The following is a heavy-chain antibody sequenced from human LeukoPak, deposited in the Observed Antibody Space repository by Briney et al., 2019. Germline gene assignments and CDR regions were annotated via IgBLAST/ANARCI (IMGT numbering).Heavy chain of an antibody. J-gene: IGHJ5*02. CDR2: IYYSGST. CDR1: GGSISSGGYY. Sequence: SETLSLTCTVSGGSISSGGYYWSWIRQHPGKGLEWIGYIYYSGSTNYNPSLKSRVTISVDTSKNQFSLKLSSVTAADTAVYYCARRGGVGASFRGVNWFDPWGQGTLVTVSS. CDR3: ARRGGVGASFRGVNWFDP. D-gene: IGHD1-26*01. V-gene: IGHV4-61*08.